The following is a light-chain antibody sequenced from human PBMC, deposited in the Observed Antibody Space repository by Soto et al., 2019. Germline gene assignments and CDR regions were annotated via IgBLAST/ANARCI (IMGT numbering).Light chain of an antibody. V-gene: IGKV1-8*01. CDR2: AAS. CDR1: QGISSY. CDR3: QQYYSYPFT. J-gene: IGKJ3*01. Sequence: AIRMTQSPSSLSASTGDRVTITCRASQGISSYLAWYQQKPGKAPKLLIYAASTLQSGVPSRFRGSASGTDFTLTNTCLQSEDCETYYCQQYYSYPFTFGPGTKVDIK.